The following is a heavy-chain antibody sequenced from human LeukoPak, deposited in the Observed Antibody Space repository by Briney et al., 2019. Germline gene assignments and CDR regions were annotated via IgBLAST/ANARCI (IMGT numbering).Heavy chain of an antibody. V-gene: IGHV3-23*01. J-gene: IGHJ4*02. CDR2: IFPSGGEI. Sequence: GGSLRLSCAASGFTFSTFAMIWVRQPPGKGLEWVSSIFPSGGEIHYADSVRGRFTISRDNSKNTLYLQMNSLRAEDTAVYYCANLHYDILTGYIYYFDYWGQGTLVTVSS. CDR1: GFTFSTFA. CDR3: ANLHYDILTGYIYYFDY. D-gene: IGHD3-9*01.